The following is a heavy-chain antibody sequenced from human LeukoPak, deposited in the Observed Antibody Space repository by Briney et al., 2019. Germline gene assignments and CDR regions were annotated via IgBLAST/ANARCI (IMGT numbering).Heavy chain of an antibody. J-gene: IGHJ6*03. CDR2: ISAYNGNT. Sequence: ASVKVSCKASGYTFTSYGISWVRQAPGQGLEWMGWISAYNGNTNYAQKLQGRVTMTTDTSTSTAYMELRSLRSDDTAVYYCARDPYVPYYYYYMDVWGKGTTVTVSS. CDR3: ARDPYVPYYYYYMDV. CDR1: GYTFTSYG. V-gene: IGHV1-18*01. D-gene: IGHD3-16*01.